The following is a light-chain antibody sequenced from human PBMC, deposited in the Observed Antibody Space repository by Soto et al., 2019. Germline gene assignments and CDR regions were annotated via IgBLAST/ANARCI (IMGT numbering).Light chain of an antibody. CDR2: GAS. J-gene: IGKJ1*01. V-gene: IGKV3-20*01. Sequence: EIVLTQSPGTLSLSPGERATLSCRASQSVSNSYLAWYQQKLGQAPRLLIYGASTRAPGIPDRFSGSGSGTDFTLTFSRLEPEDFALYYCQQYGSSTRTFGQGTKVEIK. CDR1: QSVSNSY. CDR3: QQYGSSTRT.